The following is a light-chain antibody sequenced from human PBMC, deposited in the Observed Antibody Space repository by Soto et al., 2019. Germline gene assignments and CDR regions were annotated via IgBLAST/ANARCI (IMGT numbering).Light chain of an antibody. V-gene: IGKV3-15*01. CDR3: HQYNHWPPYT. J-gene: IGKJ2*01. CDR1: QSVSSS. Sequence: EIVMTQSPATLSVSPGESATLSCRASQSVSSSLAWYQQKPGQAPRLLIYGASTRATGIPARFSGSGSGTEFTLPISSLQSEDFAVYYCHQYNHWPPYTFGQGTKLEIK. CDR2: GAS.